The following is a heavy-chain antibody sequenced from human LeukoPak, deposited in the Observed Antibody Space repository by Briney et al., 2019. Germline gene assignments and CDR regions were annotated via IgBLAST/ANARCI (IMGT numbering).Heavy chain of an antibody. CDR2: ISSTSDYI. J-gene: IGHJ4*02. Sequence: GGSLRLSCAVSGFTFSAYSMNWVRQAPGKGLEWVSSISSTSDYIYYADSVKGRFTISRDNAKNSLYLQMNSLRAEDTAVYYCARDHGIVVVPSSVDYWGQGTLVTVSS. CDR3: ARDHGIVVVPSSVDY. CDR1: GFTFSAYS. D-gene: IGHD3-22*01. V-gene: IGHV3-21*01.